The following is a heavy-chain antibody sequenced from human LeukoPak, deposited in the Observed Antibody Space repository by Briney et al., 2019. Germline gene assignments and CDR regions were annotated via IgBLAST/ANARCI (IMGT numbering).Heavy chain of an antibody. CDR2: IYYSGST. D-gene: IGHD3-10*01. CDR3: AREILWFGEGHFDY. CDR1: GGSISSSSYY. Sequence: SETLSLTCTVSGGSISSSSYYWGWIRQPPGKGLEWIGSIYYSGSTYYNPSLKSRVTISMDTSKNQFSLKLTSLTAADTAVYYCAREILWFGEGHFDYWGQGTLVTVSS. J-gene: IGHJ4*02. V-gene: IGHV4-39*07.